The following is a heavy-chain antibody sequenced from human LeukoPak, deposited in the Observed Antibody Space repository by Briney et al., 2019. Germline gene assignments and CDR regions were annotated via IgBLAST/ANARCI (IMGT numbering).Heavy chain of an antibody. Sequence: GGSLRLSCAASGFTFSTYGTHWVRQAPGKGLEWVAFIRCDGTNKHYADSVQGRFTISRDNSKNTLYLQMNSLRAEDTAVYYCATKSDYRGGYWGQGTLVTVSS. CDR2: IRCDGTNK. CDR3: ATKSDYRGGY. V-gene: IGHV3-30*02. J-gene: IGHJ4*02. D-gene: IGHD4-11*01. CDR1: GFTFSTYG.